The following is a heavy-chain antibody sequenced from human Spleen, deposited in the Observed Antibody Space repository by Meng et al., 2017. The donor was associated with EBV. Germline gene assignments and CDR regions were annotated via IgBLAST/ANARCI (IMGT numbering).Heavy chain of an antibody. J-gene: IGHJ5*02. V-gene: IGHV4-34*01. CDR3: ASRGDGIFSNYDWIDL. D-gene: IGHD3-22*01. Sequence: QWQLQQWGAGLLKPSETLSLTCAVDGGSFTGHYWSWIRQPPGKGLEWIGEVDQSGVSNYNPSLKSRVTMSLDTSKNQFSLKLSSVTAADTAVYYCASRGDGIFSNYDWIDLWGQGTLVTVSS. CDR1: GGSFTGHY. CDR2: VDQSGVS.